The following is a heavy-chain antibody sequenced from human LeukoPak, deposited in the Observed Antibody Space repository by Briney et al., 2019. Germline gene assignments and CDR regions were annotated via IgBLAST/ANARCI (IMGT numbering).Heavy chain of an antibody. CDR2: IYYSGST. CDR1: GGSIRGSTYY. D-gene: IGHD3-22*01. CDR3: AGNYYDSSGYYPFYYYGMDV. J-gene: IGHJ6*02. V-gene: IGHV4-61*05. Sequence: KTSETLSLTCTVSGGSIRGSTYYWGWIRQPPGKGLEWIGYIYYSGSTNYNPSLKSRVTISVDTSKNQFSLKLSSVTAADTAIYYCAGNYYDSSGYYPFYYYGMDVWGQGTTVTVSS.